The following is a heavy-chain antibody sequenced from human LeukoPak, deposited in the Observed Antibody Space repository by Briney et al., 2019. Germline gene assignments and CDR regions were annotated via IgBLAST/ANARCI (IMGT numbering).Heavy chain of an antibody. Sequence: GASVKVSCKASGGTFSNYAISWVRQAPGQGLEWMGGIIPIFGTANYAQKFQGRVTITADESTSTAYMELSSLRSEDTAVYYCARSKALRLDDIYYWGQGTLVTVSS. D-gene: IGHD3-9*01. CDR1: GGTFSNYA. J-gene: IGHJ4*02. CDR2: IIPIFGTA. V-gene: IGHV1-69*13. CDR3: ARSKALRLDDIYY.